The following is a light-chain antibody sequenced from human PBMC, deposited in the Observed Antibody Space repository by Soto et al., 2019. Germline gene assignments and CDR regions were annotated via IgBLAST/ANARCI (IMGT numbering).Light chain of an antibody. V-gene: IGKV4-1*01. CDR1: QRVLYSSNNKHY. J-gene: IGKJ2*01. CDR3: QQYYSTPYT. CDR2: WAS. Sequence: DIVMTQSPDALAVSLGERATINCKSSQRVLYSSNNKHYLAWYQQKPGQPPKLLIYWASTRESGVPDRFSGSGSGTDFTLTISSLQAEDVAVYDCQQYYSTPYTFGQGNKLEIK.